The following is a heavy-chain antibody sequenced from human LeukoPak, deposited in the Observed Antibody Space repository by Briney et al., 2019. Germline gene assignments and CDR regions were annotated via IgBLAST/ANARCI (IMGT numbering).Heavy chain of an antibody. CDR2: INPSGGST. Sequence: GASVKVSCKASGYTFTSYFMHWVRQAPGQGLEWMGIINPSGGSTSYAQMFQGRVTMTRDTSTSTVYMELSSLRSGDTAVYYCAILHGFCSSGSCYSDFDYWGQGTLVTVSS. CDR3: AILHGFCSSGSCYSDFDY. D-gene: IGHD2-15*01. CDR1: GYTFTSYF. J-gene: IGHJ4*02. V-gene: IGHV1-46*01.